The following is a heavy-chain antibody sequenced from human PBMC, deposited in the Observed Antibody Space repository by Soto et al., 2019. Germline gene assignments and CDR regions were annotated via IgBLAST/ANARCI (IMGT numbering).Heavy chain of an antibody. CDR3: AGRLTTAASLDY. D-gene: IGHD1-1*01. CDR1: GFSVSDKH. V-gene: IGHV3-53*01. CDR2: IHGAGDT. J-gene: IGHJ4*02. Sequence: VQFVESGGGLIQPGGSLRLCCSASGFSVSDKHMTWVRQAAGKGLELVSLIHGAGDTSYAASVKGRFTISRDSSKNTLYLQMDRLRAEDTAIYYCAGRLTTAASLDYWGQGTLVTLTS.